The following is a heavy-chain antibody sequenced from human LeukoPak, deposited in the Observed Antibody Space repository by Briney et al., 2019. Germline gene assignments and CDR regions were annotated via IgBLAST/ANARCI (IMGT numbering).Heavy chain of an antibody. CDR3: ARGNYDYVWGSYRPFDY. V-gene: IGHV4-30-4*01. CDR2: IYYSGST. Sequence: SETLSLTCTVSGGSISSGDYYWSWIRQPPGKGLEWIGYIYYSGSTYYNPSLKSRVTISVDASKNQFSLKLSSVTAADTAVYYCARGNYDYVWGSYRPFDYWGQGTLVTVSS. J-gene: IGHJ4*02. D-gene: IGHD3-16*02. CDR1: GGSISSGDYY.